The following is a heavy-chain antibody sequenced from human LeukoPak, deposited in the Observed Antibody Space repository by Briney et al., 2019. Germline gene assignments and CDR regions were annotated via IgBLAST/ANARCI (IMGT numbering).Heavy chain of an antibody. CDR2: IRGDGV. CDR1: GFTFSNYH. V-gene: IGHV3-23*01. CDR3: VKSRVEVAGTGAFDI. D-gene: IGHD6-13*01. Sequence: GGSLRLSYAASGFTFSNYHMSWVRQAPGKGLEWVSTIRGDGVYYADSVKGRFTISRDDSKSTLYVQMNSLRAEDTAVYYCVKSRVEVAGTGAFDIWGQGTVDAVSS. J-gene: IGHJ3*02.